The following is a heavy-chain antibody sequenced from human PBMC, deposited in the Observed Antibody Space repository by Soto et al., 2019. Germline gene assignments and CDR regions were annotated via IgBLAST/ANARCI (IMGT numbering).Heavy chain of an antibody. CDR2: ISYDGSNK. CDR1: ALTLSNYG. Sequence: QVELVESGGGVVQPGTSLRLSCAASALTLSNYGLHWVRQAPGEGLEWVAGISYDGSNKWSADSVKGRFSISRDNSNNTLYLQMNSLRVDDTAVYYCVKGGRKWELLVKFDYWGRGTLVTVSS. J-gene: IGHJ4*02. CDR3: VKGGRKWELLVKFDY. D-gene: IGHD1-26*01. V-gene: IGHV3-30*18.